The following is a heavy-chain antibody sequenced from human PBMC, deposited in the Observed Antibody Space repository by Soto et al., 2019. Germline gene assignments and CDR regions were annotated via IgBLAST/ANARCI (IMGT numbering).Heavy chain of an antibody. CDR1: GYTFTSYG. CDR2: ISAYNGNT. CDR3: ASSSIYYDSSGYSVFDY. J-gene: IGHJ4*02. Sequence: ASVKVSCKASGYTFTSYGISWVRQAPGQGLEWMGWISAYNGNTNYAQKLQGRVTMTTDTSTSTAYMELRSLRSDDTAVYYCASSSIYYDSSGYSVFDYWGQGTLVTVSS. V-gene: IGHV1-18*01. D-gene: IGHD3-22*01.